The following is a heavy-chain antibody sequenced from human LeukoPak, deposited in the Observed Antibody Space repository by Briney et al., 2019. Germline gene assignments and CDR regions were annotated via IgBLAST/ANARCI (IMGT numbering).Heavy chain of an antibody. V-gene: IGHV3-74*01. D-gene: IGHD3-3*01. CDR3: ARVGRFLEWFPSYFDY. CDR1: GFTFSSYW. Sequence: GGSLRLSCAASGFTFSSYWMHWVRQAPGKGLVWVSRINTDGNSTSYADSVKGRFTISRDNAKNTLYLQMNSLRAEDTAVYYCARVGRFLEWFPSYFDYWGQGTLVTVSS. J-gene: IGHJ4*02. CDR2: INTDGNST.